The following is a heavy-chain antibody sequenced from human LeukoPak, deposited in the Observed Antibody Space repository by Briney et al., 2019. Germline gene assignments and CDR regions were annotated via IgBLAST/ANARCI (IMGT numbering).Heavy chain of an antibody. Sequence: ASVKVSCKASGYTFTGYYMHWVRQAPGQGLEWMGWINPNSGGTNYTQKFQGRVTMTRDTSISTAYMELSRLRSDDTAVYYCARDHTPYCSSTSCYPLDVWGKGTTVTVSS. J-gene: IGHJ6*04. V-gene: IGHV1-2*02. CDR2: INPNSGGT. D-gene: IGHD2-2*01. CDR3: ARDHTPYCSSTSCYPLDV. CDR1: GYTFTGYY.